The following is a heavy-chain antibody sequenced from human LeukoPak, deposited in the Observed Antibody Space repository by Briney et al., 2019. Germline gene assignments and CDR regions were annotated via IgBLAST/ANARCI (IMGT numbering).Heavy chain of an antibody. CDR3: ARHYYYDSSGYYFVSALDY. CDR2: ISSSSSYI. CDR1: GFTFSSYS. D-gene: IGHD3-22*01. J-gene: IGHJ4*02. V-gene: IGHV3-21*01. Sequence: GGSLRLSCAASGFTFSSYSMNWVRQAPGKGLEWVSSISSSSSYIYCADSVKGRFTISRDNAKNSLYLQMNGLRAEDTAVYYCARHYYYDSSGYYFVSALDYWGQGTLVTVSS.